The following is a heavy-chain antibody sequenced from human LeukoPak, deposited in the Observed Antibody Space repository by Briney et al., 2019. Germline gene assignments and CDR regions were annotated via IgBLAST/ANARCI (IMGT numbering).Heavy chain of an antibody. D-gene: IGHD3-22*01. V-gene: IGHV3-30-3*01. CDR3: ARAISLWGIVVVNDAFDI. J-gene: IGHJ3*02. Sequence: GESLKISCKGSGFTFSSYAMHWVRQAPGKGLEWVAVISYDGSNKYYADSVKGRFTISRDNSKNTLYLQMNSLRAEDTAVYYCARAISLWGIVVVNDAFDIWGQGTMVTVSS. CDR2: ISYDGSNK. CDR1: GFTFSSYA.